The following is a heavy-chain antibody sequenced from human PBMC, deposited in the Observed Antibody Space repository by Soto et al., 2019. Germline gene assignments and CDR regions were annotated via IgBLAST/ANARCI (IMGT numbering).Heavy chain of an antibody. Sequence: QPGGSLRLSCEASGFTISGCSMNWVRQAPGKGLEWLAYITIRTGNILYADSVRGRFTISADNAENSVFLQMNSLRDEDTAVYFCVRDRDLYRDMAHADLWGQGTLVTVSS. J-gene: IGHJ4*01. CDR2: ITIRTGNI. CDR1: GFTISGCS. V-gene: IGHV3-48*02. D-gene: IGHD1-26*01. CDR3: VRDRDLYRDMAHADL.